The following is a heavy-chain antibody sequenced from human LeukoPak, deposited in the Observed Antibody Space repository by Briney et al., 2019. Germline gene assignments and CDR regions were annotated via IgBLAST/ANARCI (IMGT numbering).Heavy chain of an antibody. CDR2: INHSGSP. CDR1: GGFFSGYY. CDR3: ARGGNDPKHYYYYGMDV. Sequence: SETLSLTCAVYGGFFSGYYWSWIPHPPGEGLECVSEINHSGSPNYYPSLKSRVTISVDASKNQFSLKLSSVTAADTAVYYWARGGNDPKHYYYYGMDVWGQGTTVTVSS. V-gene: IGHV4-34*01. J-gene: IGHJ6*02. D-gene: IGHD1-1*01.